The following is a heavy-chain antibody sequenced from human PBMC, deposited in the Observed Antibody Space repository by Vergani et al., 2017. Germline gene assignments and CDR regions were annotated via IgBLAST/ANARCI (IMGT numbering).Heavy chain of an antibody. V-gene: IGHV1-69*04. Sequence: QVQLVQSGAEVKKPGSSVKVSCKASGGTFSSYAISWVRQAPGQGLGWMGRIIPILGIANYAQKFQGRVTITADKSTSTAYMELSSLRSEDTAVYYCARDFNPPELLLDYWGQGTLVTVSS. D-gene: IGHD1-26*01. CDR2: IIPILGIA. CDR1: GGTFSSYA. CDR3: ARDFNPPELLLDY. J-gene: IGHJ4*02.